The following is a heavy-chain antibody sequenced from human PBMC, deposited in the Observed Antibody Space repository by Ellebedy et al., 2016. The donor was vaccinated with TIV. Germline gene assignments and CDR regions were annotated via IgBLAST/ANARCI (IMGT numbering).Heavy chain of an antibody. Sequence: GESLKISCAASGFLFSTYAMDWVRQAPGKGLEWVAAIDGSGTTSFYADSVMGRFTVSRDNSKSTVYLQMSSLRAEDTGVYYCAKYFFNDDTYAFDHWGQGVLVTVAS. CDR3: AKYFFNDDTYAFDH. V-gene: IGHV3-23*01. CDR1: GFLFSTYA. J-gene: IGHJ4*02. CDR2: IDGSGTTS. D-gene: IGHD3-16*01.